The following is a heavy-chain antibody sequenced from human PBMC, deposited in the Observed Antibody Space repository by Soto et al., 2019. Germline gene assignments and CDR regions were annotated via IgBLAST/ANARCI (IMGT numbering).Heavy chain of an antibody. CDR3: ASTRRHGYNNYYYYYGMAV. V-gene: IGHV3-21*01. D-gene: IGHD5-12*01. CDR2: ISSSSSYI. CDR1: GFTFSSYN. Sequence: EVQLVESGGGLVKPGGSLRLSCAASGFTFSSYNMNWVRQAPGKGLEWVSSISSSSSYIYYADSVKGRFTISRDNAKNSLYLQMNSLRAEDTAVYNCASTRRHGYNNYYYYYGMAVWVQGTTVTVSS. J-gene: IGHJ6*01.